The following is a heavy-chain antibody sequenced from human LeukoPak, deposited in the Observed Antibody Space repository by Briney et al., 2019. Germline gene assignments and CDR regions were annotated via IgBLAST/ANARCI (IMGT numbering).Heavy chain of an antibody. Sequence: PSETLSLTCSVSSGSVSSISYYWTWIRQPPGKGLEWIGYIYYSGSTNYNPSLKSRVTMSVDTSKNQFSLKLNSVTAADTAVYYCVRDSNFCSGGSCYSGNFDYWGQGTLVTVSS. D-gene: IGHD2-15*01. CDR3: VRDSNFCSGGSCYSGNFDY. CDR1: SGSVSSISYY. V-gene: IGHV4-61*01. J-gene: IGHJ4*02. CDR2: IYYSGST.